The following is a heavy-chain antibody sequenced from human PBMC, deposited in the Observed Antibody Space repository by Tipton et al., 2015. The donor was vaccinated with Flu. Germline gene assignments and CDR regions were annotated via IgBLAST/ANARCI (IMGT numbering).Heavy chain of an antibody. CDR1: GGSFSGYY. D-gene: IGHD6-19*01. Sequence: LRLSCAVYGGSFSGYYWSWIRQPPGKGLEWIGEINHSGSTNYNPSLKSRVTISVDTSKNQFSLKLSSVTAADTAVYYCARGRRSGWYDSNYYYMDVWGKGTTVTVSS. CDR2: INHSGST. CDR3: ARGRRSGWYDSNYYYMDV. V-gene: IGHV4-34*01. J-gene: IGHJ6*03.